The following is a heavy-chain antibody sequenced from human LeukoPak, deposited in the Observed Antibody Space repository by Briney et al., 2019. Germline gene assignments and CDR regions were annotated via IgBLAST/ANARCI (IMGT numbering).Heavy chain of an antibody. Sequence: PGGSLRLSCTASELTVSANDMSWVRQAPGKGLVWVSAISGSGGSTYYADSVKGRFTISRDNSKNTLYLQMNSLRAEDTAVYYCAKVWYSSGLGGFWDYWGQGTLVTVSS. J-gene: IGHJ4*02. D-gene: IGHD6-19*01. CDR3: AKVWYSSGLGGFWDY. CDR2: ISGSGGST. CDR1: ELTVSAND. V-gene: IGHV3-23*01.